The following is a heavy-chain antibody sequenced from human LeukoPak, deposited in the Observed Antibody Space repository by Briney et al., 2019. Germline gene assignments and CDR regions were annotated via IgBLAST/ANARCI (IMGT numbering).Heavy chain of an antibody. J-gene: IGHJ4*02. CDR1: GFTFSNYW. V-gene: IGHV3-7*01. Sequence: GGSLRLSCAASGFTFSNYWMSWVRQAPGKGLEWVANIREDGSEKYYADSVKGQFTISRDNAKNSLFPQMDSLRAEDTAVYYCARDLAGHYYGSGSSFDYWGQGTLVTVS. CDR2: IREDGSEK. D-gene: IGHD3-10*01. CDR3: ARDLAGHYYGSGSSFDY.